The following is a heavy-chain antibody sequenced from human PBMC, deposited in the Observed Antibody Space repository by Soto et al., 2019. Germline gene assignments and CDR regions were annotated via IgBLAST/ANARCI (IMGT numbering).Heavy chain of an antibody. CDR3: ARDVRIRYFDWLPDYYYYYGMDV. J-gene: IGHJ6*02. CDR2: IYYSGST. D-gene: IGHD3-9*01. Sequence: QVQLQESGPGLVKPSQTLSLTCTVSGGSISSGDYYWSWIRQPPGPGLEWIGYIYYSGSTYYNPSLKSRVTISVDTSKNQFSLTLSSVTAADTAVYYCARDVRIRYFDWLPDYYYYYGMDVWGQGTTVTVSS. CDR1: GGSISSGDYY. V-gene: IGHV4-30-4*01.